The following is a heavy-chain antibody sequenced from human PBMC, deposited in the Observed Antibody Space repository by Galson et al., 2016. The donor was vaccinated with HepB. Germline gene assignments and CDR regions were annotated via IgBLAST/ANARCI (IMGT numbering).Heavy chain of an antibody. CDR3: AGDYIMITVTWGPDY. V-gene: IGHV3-30*03. Sequence: CAASGFTFSRYGIHWVRQAQGKGLEWVAVISYDGSYKFYADSVRGRFTISRDNSEDTVYLQMNSLRAEDTAVYYCAGDYIMITVTWGPDYWGQGTLVSVSS. J-gene: IGHJ4*02. CDR2: ISYDGSYK. D-gene: IGHD4-17*01. CDR1: GFTFSRYG.